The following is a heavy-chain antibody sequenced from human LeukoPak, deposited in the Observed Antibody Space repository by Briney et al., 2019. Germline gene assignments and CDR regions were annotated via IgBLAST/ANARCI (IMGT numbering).Heavy chain of an antibody. CDR3: ARSGTFWSGYFFDY. J-gene: IGHJ4*02. V-gene: IGHV4-34*01. CDR1: GGSFSGYY. CDR2: INHSGGT. D-gene: IGHD3-3*01. Sequence: SETLSLTCAVYGGSFSGYYWSWIRQPPGKGLEWIGEINHSGGTNYNPSLKSRVTISVDTSKNQFSLKLSSVTAADTVVYYCARSGTFWSGYFFDYWGQGTLVTVSS.